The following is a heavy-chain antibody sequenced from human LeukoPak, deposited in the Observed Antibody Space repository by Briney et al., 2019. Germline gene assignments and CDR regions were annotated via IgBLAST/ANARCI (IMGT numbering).Heavy chain of an antibody. CDR2: PRSDGTDK. V-gene: IGHV3-30*02. J-gene: IGHJ1*01. Sequence: PGGSLRLSCAASGFTFSNYAMHWVRQAPGKGLEWVAFPRSDGTDKYYAETVRGRFTISRDNSENTLYLQMNSLRAEDTAVYYCAKEEDGPRGRYGSGTYGYFQHWGQGTLVTVSS. CDR1: GFTFSNYA. CDR3: AKEEDGPRGRYGSGTYGYFQH. D-gene: IGHD3-10*01.